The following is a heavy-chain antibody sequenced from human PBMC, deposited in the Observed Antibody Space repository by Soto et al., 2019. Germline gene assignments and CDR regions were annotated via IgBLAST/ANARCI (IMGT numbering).Heavy chain of an antibody. V-gene: IGHV3-23*01. D-gene: IGHD3-22*01. Sequence: VGSLRLSCAASGFTFSSYAMSWVRQAPGKGLGLVSAISGSGGSTYYADSVKGRFTISRDNSKKTLYLQMNSLRAEDTAVYYCAKDAYDSSGQFDYWGQGTLVTVSS. CDR1: GFTFSSYA. CDR3: AKDAYDSSGQFDY. CDR2: ISGSGGST. J-gene: IGHJ4*02.